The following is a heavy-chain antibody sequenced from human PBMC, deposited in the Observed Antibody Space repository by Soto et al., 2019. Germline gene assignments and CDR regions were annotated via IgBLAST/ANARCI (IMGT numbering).Heavy chain of an antibody. CDR2: IYYSGST. D-gene: IGHD6-13*01. J-gene: IGHJ3*02. V-gene: IGHV4-59*12. Sequence: SETLSLTCTVSGGSISSYYWSWIRQPPGKGLEWIGYIYYSGSTYYNPSLKSRVTISVDTSKNQFSLKLSSVTAADTAVYYCARAVYSSSWYAHDAFDIWGQGTMVTVSS. CDR1: GGSISSYY. CDR3: ARAVYSSSWYAHDAFDI.